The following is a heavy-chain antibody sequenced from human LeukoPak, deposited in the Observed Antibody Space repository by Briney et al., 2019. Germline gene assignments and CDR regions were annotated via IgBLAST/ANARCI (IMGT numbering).Heavy chain of an antibody. CDR2: IYYSGST. D-gene: IGHD1-26*01. CDR1: GGSISSYY. V-gene: IGHV4-59*05. Sequence: SETLSLTCTVSGGSISSYYWSWIRQPPGEGLEWIGSIYYSGSTYYNPSLKSRVTISVDTSKNQFSLKLSSVTAADTAVYYCARRPYSGSYYGWFDPWGQGTLVTVSS. J-gene: IGHJ5*02. CDR3: ARRPYSGSYYGWFDP.